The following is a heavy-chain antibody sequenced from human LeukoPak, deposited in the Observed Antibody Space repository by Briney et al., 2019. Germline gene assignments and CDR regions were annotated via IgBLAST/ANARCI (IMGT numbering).Heavy chain of an antibody. CDR3: AKVTSGYDTRDY. CDR1: GFTFSSYA. Sequence: GGSLRLSCAASGFTFSSYAMSWVRQAPRKGLEWVSAIGGSGGSTYYTDSVKGRFTISRDNSKNTLYLQMNSLRAEDTAVYYCAKVTSGYDTRDYWGQGTLVTVSS. V-gene: IGHV3-23*01. J-gene: IGHJ4*02. CDR2: IGGSGGST. D-gene: IGHD5-12*01.